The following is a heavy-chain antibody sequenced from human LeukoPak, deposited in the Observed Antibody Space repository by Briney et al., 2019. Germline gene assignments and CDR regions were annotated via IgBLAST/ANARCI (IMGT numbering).Heavy chain of an antibody. D-gene: IGHD3-22*01. V-gene: IGHV3-30*18. CDR1: GFTFSSYA. CDR2: ISYDGSNK. CDR3: AKDLSVANYYDSSGYYA. Sequence: GGSLRLSCAASGFTFSSYAMSWVRQAPGKGLEWVAVISYDGSNKYYADSVKGRFTISRDNSKNTLYLQMNSLRAEDTAVYYCAKDLSVANYYDSSGYYAWGQGTLVTVSS. J-gene: IGHJ5*02.